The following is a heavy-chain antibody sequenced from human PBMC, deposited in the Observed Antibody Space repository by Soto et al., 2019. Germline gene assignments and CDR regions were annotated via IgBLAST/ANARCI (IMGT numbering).Heavy chain of an antibody. CDR2: ISGSGGST. D-gene: IGHD3-3*01. V-gene: IGHV3-23*01. CDR1: GFTFSSYA. Sequence: GGSLRLSCAASGFTFSSYAMSWVRQAPGKGLEWVSAISGSGGSTYYADSVKGRFTISRDNSKNTLYLQMNSLRAEDTAVYYCANNRGSGYLHYFDYWGQGTLVTVSS. J-gene: IGHJ4*02. CDR3: ANNRGSGYLHYFDY.